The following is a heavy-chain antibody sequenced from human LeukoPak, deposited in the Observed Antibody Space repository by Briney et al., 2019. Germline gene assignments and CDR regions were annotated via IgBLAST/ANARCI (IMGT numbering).Heavy chain of an antibody. CDR3: AGGVVLRFLANWFDP. V-gene: IGHV4-59*01. Sequence: SETLSPTSTVSGGSPTSSYWSWIRQPPPKGLEWIGYIYYSGSTNYNPPLKSRVTISVDTSKNHFSLKLSSVTAADTAVYYCAGGVVLRFLANWFDPWGQGTLVTVSS. CDR1: GGSPTSSY. CDR2: IYYSGST. D-gene: IGHD3-3*01. J-gene: IGHJ5*02.